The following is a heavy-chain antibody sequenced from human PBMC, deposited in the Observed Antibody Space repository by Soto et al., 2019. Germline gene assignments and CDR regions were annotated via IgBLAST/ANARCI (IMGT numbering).Heavy chain of an antibody. V-gene: IGHV3-74*01. Sequence: EVELVESGGGLVQPGGSLRLSCAASGFTLGSYWMHWVRQAPGKGLVWVSRLSGDGTGTRYADFVKGRFTISGDNAKNTLYLDMNSLGPDDTAVYDCVRGGGGGSFDQWGQGTLVTVSS. J-gene: IGHJ4*02. CDR1: GFTLGSYW. CDR2: LSGDGTGT. D-gene: IGHD2-15*01. CDR3: VRGGGGGSFDQ.